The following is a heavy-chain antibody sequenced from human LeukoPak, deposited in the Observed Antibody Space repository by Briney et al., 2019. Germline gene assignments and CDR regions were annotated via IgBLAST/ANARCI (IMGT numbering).Heavy chain of an antibody. J-gene: IGHJ4*02. CDR3: AKDFSGYAYDY. D-gene: IGHD3-22*01. CDR2: ISGSGTTT. V-gene: IGHV3-23*01. Sequence: QTGGSLRLSCAASGFTFSSYAMSWVRQAPGKGLEWVSSISGSGTTTYFADSVKGRFTISRDNSKNTLYLQINSLRAEDTAVYYCAKDFSGYAYDYWGQGTLVTVSS. CDR1: GFTFSSYA.